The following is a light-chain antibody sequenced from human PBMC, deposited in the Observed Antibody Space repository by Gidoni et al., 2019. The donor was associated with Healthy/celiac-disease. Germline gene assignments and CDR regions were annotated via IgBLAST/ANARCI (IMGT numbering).Light chain of an antibody. CDR3: QQYGSSRLT. Sequence: EIVLTQSPGTLSLSPGERATLSCRASQSVSSSYLAWYQQKPGHAPRLLINGASSRATGIPDRFSGSGSGTDFTLTISRLEPEDFAVYYCQQYGSSRLTFGGGTKVEIK. CDR2: GAS. CDR1: QSVSSSY. V-gene: IGKV3-20*01. J-gene: IGKJ4*01.